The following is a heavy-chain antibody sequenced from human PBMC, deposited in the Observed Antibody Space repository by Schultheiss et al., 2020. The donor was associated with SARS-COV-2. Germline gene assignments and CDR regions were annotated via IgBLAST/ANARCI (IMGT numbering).Heavy chain of an antibody. V-gene: IGHV1-2*02. D-gene: IGHD1-14*01. CDR1: GYTFTGYY. Sequence: ASVKVSCKASGYTFTGYYMHWVRQAPGQGLEWMGWINPNSGGTNYAQKFQGRVTMTRDTSISTAYMELSRLRSDDTAVYYCARGPDSHQPDSRQTYFGFQWFDPWGQGTLVTVSS. CDR2: INPNSGGT. CDR3: ARGPDSHQPDSRQTYFGFQWFDP. J-gene: IGHJ5*02.